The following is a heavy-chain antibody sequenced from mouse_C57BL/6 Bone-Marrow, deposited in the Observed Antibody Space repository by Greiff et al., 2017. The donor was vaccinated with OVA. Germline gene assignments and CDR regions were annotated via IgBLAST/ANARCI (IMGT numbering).Heavy chain of an antibody. J-gene: IGHJ1*03. V-gene: IGHV5-16*01. CDR1: GFTFSDYY. CDR2: INYDGSST. CDR3: ARDLLWLRRPYWYFDV. Sequence: EVQLVESEGGLVQPGSSMKLSCTASGFTFSDYYMAWVRQVPEKGLEWVANINYDGSSTYYLDSLKSRFIISRDNAKNILYLQMSSLKSEDTATYYCARDLLWLRRPYWYFDVWGTGTTVTVSS. D-gene: IGHD2-2*01.